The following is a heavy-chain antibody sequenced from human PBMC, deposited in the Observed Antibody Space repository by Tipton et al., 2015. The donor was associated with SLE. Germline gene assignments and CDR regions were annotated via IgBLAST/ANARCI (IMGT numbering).Heavy chain of an antibody. CDR1: GFAFSNYG. CDR3: AKDRSRRYERLTGVLHY. J-gene: IGHJ4*02. CDR2: VSDEGTKT. V-gene: IGHV3-30*18. D-gene: IGHD3-9*01. Sequence: SLRLSCVASGFAFSNYGMHWVRQAPGKGLEWVAAVSDEGTKTFYVDSVKGRFTISTDSSKNTRYLQMNSLRTDDTAVYFCAKDRSRRYERLTGVLHYWGQG.